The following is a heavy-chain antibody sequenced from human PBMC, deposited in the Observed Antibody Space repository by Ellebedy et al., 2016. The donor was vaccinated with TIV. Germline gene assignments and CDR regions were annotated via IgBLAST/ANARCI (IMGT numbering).Heavy chain of an antibody. J-gene: IGHJ5*02. CDR2: INPNSGGT. CDR3: ARGKPLVVPADNWFDP. Sequence: ASVKVSCKASGYTFTGYYMHWVRQVPGQGLEWMGWINPNSGGTKYAQNFQGWVTMTRDTSISTAYIELSRLRSDDTAVYYCARGKPLVVPADNWFDPWGQGTLVTVSS. V-gene: IGHV1-2*04. CDR1: GYTFTGYY. D-gene: IGHD2-2*01.